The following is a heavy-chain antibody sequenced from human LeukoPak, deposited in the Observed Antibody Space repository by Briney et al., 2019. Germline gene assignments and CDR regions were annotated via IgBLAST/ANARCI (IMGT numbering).Heavy chain of an antibody. V-gene: IGHV3-30*03. Sequence: GRSLRLSCAASGFTFSSYGMHWVRQAPGKGLEWVAVISYDGSNKYYADSVKGRFTISRDNSKNTLYLQMNSLKAEDTAVYYCARGPSGYHNTGGQGTLVTVSS. J-gene: IGHJ4*02. D-gene: IGHD5-12*01. CDR3: ARGPSGYHNT. CDR2: ISYDGSNK. CDR1: GFTFSSYG.